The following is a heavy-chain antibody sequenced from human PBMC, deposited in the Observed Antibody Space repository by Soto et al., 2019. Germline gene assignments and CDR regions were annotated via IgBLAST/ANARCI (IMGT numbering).Heavy chain of an antibody. CDR1: GFPVSINY. CDR3: AAGDSGYDIPRNYFDY. V-gene: IGHV3-53*01. Sequence: GGSLRLSCAASGFPVSINYMSLVRQSPGKGLEWVSVIYSGGSTYYADSVKGRFTISRDNSKNTLYLQMNSLRAEDTAVYYCAAGDSGYDIPRNYFDYWGQGTLVTISS. J-gene: IGHJ4*02. D-gene: IGHD5-12*01. CDR2: IYSGGST.